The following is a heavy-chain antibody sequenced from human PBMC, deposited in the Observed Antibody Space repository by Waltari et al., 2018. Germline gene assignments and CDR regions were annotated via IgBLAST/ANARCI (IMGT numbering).Heavy chain of an antibody. Sequence: QVQLQESGPGLVKPSETLSLTCTVSGGSISSYYWRWIRQPPGKGLEWIGYIYYSGSTNYNPSLKSRVTISVDTSKNQFSLKLSSVTAADTAVYYCARARSGSPNFDYWGQGTLVTVSS. CDR1: GGSISSYY. CDR3: ARARSGSPNFDY. D-gene: IGHD1-26*01. J-gene: IGHJ4*02. CDR2: IYYSGST. V-gene: IGHV4-59*01.